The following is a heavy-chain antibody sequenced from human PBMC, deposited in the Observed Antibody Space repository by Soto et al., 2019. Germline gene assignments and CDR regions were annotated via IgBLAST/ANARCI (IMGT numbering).Heavy chain of an antibody. CDR1: GFTFRSYE. V-gene: IGHV3-48*03. D-gene: IGHD5-12*01. CDR2: ISSSSDFI. J-gene: IGHJ5*02. Sequence: EVHLVESGGGLVQAGGSLRLSCEVSGFTFRSYEMHWVRQAPGKGLEWLSYISSSSDFIYYSESVKGRFTISRDNANNALYLLMNSLRAADTAIYYGARGANGIDRLDHWGQGAPVTVSS. CDR3: ARGANGIDRLDH.